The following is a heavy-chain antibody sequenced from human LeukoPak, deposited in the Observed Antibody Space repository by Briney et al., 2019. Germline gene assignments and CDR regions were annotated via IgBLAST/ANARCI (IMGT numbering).Heavy chain of an antibody. Sequence: ETLSLTCTVSDDSITIYYWSWVRQAPGKGLEWVSAISGSGGSTYYADSVKGRFTISRDNSKNTLYLQMNSLRAEDTAVYYCAPSYGLTQPFDYWSQGTLVTVSS. D-gene: IGHD5-18*01. J-gene: IGHJ4*02. CDR3: APSYGLTQPFDY. V-gene: IGHV3-23*01. CDR2: ISGSGGST. CDR1: DDSITIYY.